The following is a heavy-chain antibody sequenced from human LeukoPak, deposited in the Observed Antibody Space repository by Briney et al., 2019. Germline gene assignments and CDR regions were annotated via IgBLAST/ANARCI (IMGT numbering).Heavy chain of an antibody. V-gene: IGHV3-7*01. J-gene: IGHJ4*02. CDR1: GFTFSSYW. CDR3: ARDRCYDEIDY. D-gene: IGHD5-12*01. Sequence: GGSLRLSCAASGFTFSSYWMSWVRQAPGKGREWVANIKQEGSEKYYVDSVKGRFTISRDNAKNSLYLQMNSLRAEDTAVYFCARDRCYDEIDYWGQGTLVTVSS. CDR2: IKQEGSEK.